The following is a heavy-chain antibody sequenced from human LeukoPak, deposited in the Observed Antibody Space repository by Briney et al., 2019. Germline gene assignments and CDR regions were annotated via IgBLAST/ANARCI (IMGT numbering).Heavy chain of an antibody. CDR2: INWNGGST. V-gene: IGHV3-20*04. CDR1: GFTFDDYG. D-gene: IGHD2-15*01. J-gene: IGHJ6*03. Sequence: GGSLRLSCAASGFTFDDYGMSWVRQAPGKGLEWVSGINWNGGSTGCADSVKGRFPISRQNDKNSLYLQMNSLRAEDTAVYYCASLRVGYCSGGSCYSYYYYIDVWGKGTTVTVSS. CDR3: ASLRVGYCSGGSCYSYYYYIDV.